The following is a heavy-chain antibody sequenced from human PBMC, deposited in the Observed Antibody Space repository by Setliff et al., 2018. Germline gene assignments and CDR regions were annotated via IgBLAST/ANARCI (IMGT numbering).Heavy chain of an antibody. V-gene: IGHV4-61*01. CDR1: GGSVSDSTYY. CDR2: INHSGST. J-gene: IGHJ4*02. D-gene: IGHD2-21*01. CDR3: ATGIAGRGGLAY. Sequence: SETLSLTCTVSGGSVSDSTYYWSWIRQPPGKGLEWIGEINHSGSTNYNPSLMGRGTISGDTSKNQFSLKLTSVTAADTAVYYCATGIAGRGGLAYWGQGTLVTVSS.